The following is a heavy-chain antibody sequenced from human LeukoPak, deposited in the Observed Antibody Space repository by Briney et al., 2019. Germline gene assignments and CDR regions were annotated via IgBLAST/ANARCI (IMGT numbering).Heavy chain of an antibody. CDR2: IYPGDSDT. CDR1: GYSFTNYW. CDR3: ARDTSGYYFLDL. V-gene: IGHV5-51*01. Sequence: GESLKISCKGSGYSFTNYWIAWVRQMPGKGLEWMGTIYPGDSDTKYSPSFEGQVTISADKSINTAYLQWNSLKASDTAIYYCARDTSGYYFLDLWGRGTLVIVSS. D-gene: IGHD3-22*01. J-gene: IGHJ2*01.